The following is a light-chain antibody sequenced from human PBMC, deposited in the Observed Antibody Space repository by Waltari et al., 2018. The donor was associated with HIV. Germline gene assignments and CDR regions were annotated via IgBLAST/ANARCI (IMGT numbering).Light chain of an antibody. CDR3: QQYGSSPPWT. J-gene: IGKJ1*01. CDR2: GAS. CDR1: QSVSSSY. V-gene: IGKV3-20*01. Sequence: EIVLTQSPSTLSLSPGERATLSCRASQSVSSSYLAWYQQKPGQAPRLLIYGASSRATGIPDRVSGSGSGTDFTLTISRLEPEDFAVYYCQQYGSSPPWTFGQGTKVEIK.